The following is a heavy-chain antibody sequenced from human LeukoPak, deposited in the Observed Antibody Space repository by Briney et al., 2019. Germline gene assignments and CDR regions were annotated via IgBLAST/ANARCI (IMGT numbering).Heavy chain of an antibody. Sequence: SETLSLTCTVSGGSISSSSYYWGWFRQPPGQGLEWIAYIYYNGFTQYTPSLRSRVTISGDTSKNQFSLKLSSVTAADTAVYYCARTGREPRPNWFDPWGQGTLVIVSS. J-gene: IGHJ5*02. CDR2: IYYNGFT. V-gene: IGHV4-39*07. D-gene: IGHD7-27*01. CDR1: GGSISSSSYY. CDR3: ARTGREPRPNWFDP.